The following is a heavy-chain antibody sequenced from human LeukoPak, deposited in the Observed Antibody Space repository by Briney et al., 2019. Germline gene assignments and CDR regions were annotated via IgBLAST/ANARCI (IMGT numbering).Heavy chain of an antibody. CDR1: GYTLTELS. CDR3: ATVYSNYGDYYGMDV. CDR2: FDPEDGET. J-gene: IGHJ6*02. D-gene: IGHD4-11*01. V-gene: IGHV1-24*01. Sequence: ASVKVSCKVSGYTLTELSVHWVRQAPGKGLEWMGGFDPEDGETIYAQKFQGRVTMTEDTSTDTAYMELSSLRSEDTAVYYCATVYSNYGDYYGMDVWGQGTTVTVSS.